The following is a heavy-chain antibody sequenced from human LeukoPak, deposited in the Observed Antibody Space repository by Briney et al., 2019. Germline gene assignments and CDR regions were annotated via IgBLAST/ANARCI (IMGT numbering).Heavy chain of an antibody. CDR3: GTLLSNGPFDY. J-gene: IGHJ4*02. Sequence: VASVKVSCKASGYTFTGCYMHWVRQAPGQGLEWMGYIYPNSGATKYAQKFQGRVTMTRDTSISTAYMELSGLGSDDTAVYYCGTLLSNGPFDYWGQGRLVTVSS. CDR1: GYTFTGCY. V-gene: IGHV1-2*02. CDR2: IYPNSGAT.